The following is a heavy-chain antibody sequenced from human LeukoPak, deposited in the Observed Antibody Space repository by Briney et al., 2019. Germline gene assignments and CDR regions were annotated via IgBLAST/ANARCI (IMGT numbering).Heavy chain of an antibody. J-gene: IGHJ4*02. CDR2: IKGDGTIT. V-gene: IGHV3-74*03. CDR1: GFTFSTYW. CDR3: ATSRTFDY. Sequence: GGSLRLSCAASGFTFSTYWMHWVRQAPGKGLVWVSRIKGDGTITTYADSVKGRFTISRDNAKNTVYLQMNSLRAEDTAVYYCATSRTFDYWGQGTLVTVSS.